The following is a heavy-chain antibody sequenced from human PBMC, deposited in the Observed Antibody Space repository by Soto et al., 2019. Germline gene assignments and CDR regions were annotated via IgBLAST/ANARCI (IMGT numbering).Heavy chain of an antibody. CDR2: INVGNGAA. J-gene: IGHJ4*02. CDR1: GYTFTSYA. Sequence: GASVKVSCKASGYTFTSYAMLWVRQAPGQGLEWMGWINVGNGAARHSQKFHGRVTITRDTSASTGYMELSSLGPEDTAVYYCARGGHTVVTGSDYWGQGTLVTVSS. V-gene: IGHV1-3*01. CDR3: ARGGHTVVTGSDY. D-gene: IGHD2-15*01.